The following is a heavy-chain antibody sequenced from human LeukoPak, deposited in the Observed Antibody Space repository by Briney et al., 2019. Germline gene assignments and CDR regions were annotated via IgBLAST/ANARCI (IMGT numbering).Heavy chain of an antibody. CDR2: ISAYNGNT. CDR3: AKGWPAAILPDY. Sequence: ASVKVSCKASGYTFTGYGISWVRQAPGQGLEWMGWISAYNGNTNYAQKLQGRVTMTTDTSTSTAYMELRSLRSDDTAVYYCAKGWPAAILPDYWGQGTLVTVSS. D-gene: IGHD2-2*02. V-gene: IGHV1-18*01. CDR1: GYTFTGYG. J-gene: IGHJ4*02.